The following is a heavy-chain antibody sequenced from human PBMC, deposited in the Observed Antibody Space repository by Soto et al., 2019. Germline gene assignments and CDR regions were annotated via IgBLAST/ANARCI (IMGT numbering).Heavy chain of an antibody. V-gene: IGHV1-58*02. CDR3: SADHPHTAIGWPV. CDR2: IVVASGRT. Sequence: GASVKVSCKASGFDFGSFGIQFLRQTRGRGLEWIGWIVVASGRTDYARQFQGRVAFSRDMSSTTAYMDLYDLKSDDTAVYFCSADHPHTAIGWPVWGQGTTVTVSS. J-gene: IGHJ6*02. CDR1: GFDFGSFG.